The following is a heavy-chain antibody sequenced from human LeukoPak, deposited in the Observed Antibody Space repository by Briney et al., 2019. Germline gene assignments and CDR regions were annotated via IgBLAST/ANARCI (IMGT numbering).Heavy chain of an antibody. Sequence: GGSLRLSCAASGFTVCSYLKSWVRQAPGEGLEWVANIKHDGSEKYYVDSLKGRFTISRDNAKNSLYLQMNSLRAEDKAVYYCARDQRDCSSSSCPWVTFDCSGQGTPVTVS. J-gene: IGHJ4*02. CDR2: IKHDGSEK. CDR1: GFTVCSYL. V-gene: IGHV3-7*05. CDR3: ARDQRDCSSSSCPWVTFDC. D-gene: IGHD2-2*01.